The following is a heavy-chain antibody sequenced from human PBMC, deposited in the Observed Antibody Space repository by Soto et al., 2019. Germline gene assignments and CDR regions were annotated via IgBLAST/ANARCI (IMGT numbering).Heavy chain of an antibody. J-gene: IGHJ4*02. Sequence: GGSLRLSCAASGFTFSSCSMNWVRQAPGKGLEWVSSISSSSYIYYADSVKGRFTISRDNAKNSLYLQMNSLRAEDTAVYYCARALGYGGNSAPDYWGQGTLVTVSS. D-gene: IGHD2-21*02. CDR1: GFTFSSCS. CDR2: ISSSSYI. V-gene: IGHV3-21*01. CDR3: ARALGYGGNSAPDY.